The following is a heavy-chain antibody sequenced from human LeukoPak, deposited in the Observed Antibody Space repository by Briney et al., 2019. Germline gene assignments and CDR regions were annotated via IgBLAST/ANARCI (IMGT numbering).Heavy chain of an antibody. J-gene: IGHJ1*01. CDR2: IRYDGSDK. Sequence: QPGGSLRLSCAASGFTFSSYGMHWVRQAPGKGLEWVAFIRYDGSDKYYADSVKGRFTISRDNSKNALYLQMNSLRAEDTAVYYCARIPNEHWGQGTLVTVSS. CDR1: GFTFSSYG. D-gene: IGHD2-21*01. V-gene: IGHV3-30*02. CDR3: ARIPNEH.